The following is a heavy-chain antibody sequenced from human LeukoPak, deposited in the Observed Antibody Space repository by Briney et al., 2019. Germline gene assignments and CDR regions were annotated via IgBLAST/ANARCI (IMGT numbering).Heavy chain of an antibody. CDR3: ARAPIAAVTYVVLDP. D-gene: IGHD4-11*01. CDR2: ISPNSGGT. Sequence: ASVKVSCKAAGYTFTDYYKHWVRHAPGQGLEWMGWISPNSGGTNYAQKFQGRVTMTRDTSISTAYMELSRLRSDDTAVYYCARAPIAAVTYVVLDPWGQGTLVTVSS. V-gene: IGHV1-2*02. J-gene: IGHJ5*02. CDR1: GYTFTDYY.